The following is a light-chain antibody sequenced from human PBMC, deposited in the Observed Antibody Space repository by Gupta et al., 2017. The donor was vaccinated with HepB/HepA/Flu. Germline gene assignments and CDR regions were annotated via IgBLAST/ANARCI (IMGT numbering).Light chain of an antibody. CDR3: VLAYGDVGV. CDR1: TGPVTHGHF. CDR2: NSN. J-gene: IGLJ1*01. V-gene: IGLV7-46*01. Sequence: QAVVTQVPSLTVSPGGTVTLTCGSTTGPVTHGHFPYWFQQRPGQAPRPLIFNSNKKYSSTPDRFSGSLRGGKAALTLAGAQSEAEDDYYCVLAYGDVGVFGGGTKVTVL.